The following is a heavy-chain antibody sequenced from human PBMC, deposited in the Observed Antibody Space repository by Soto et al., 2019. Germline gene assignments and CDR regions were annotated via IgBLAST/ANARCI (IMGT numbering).Heavy chain of an antibody. CDR2: IVIGSDYT. CDR3: ARLRASSWYLGGYLDY. J-gene: IGHJ4*02. V-gene: IGHV3-11*06. Sequence: QVQLVESGGGSVKPGGSLRLSCAASGFTFSDYYMTWVRQAPGKGLEWVSYIVIGSDYTNYADSVKGRFTISRDNAKNSLYLEMNSLRVEDTAVYYCARLRASSWYLGGYLDYWGQGTLVTVSS. D-gene: IGHD6-13*01. CDR1: GFTFSDYY.